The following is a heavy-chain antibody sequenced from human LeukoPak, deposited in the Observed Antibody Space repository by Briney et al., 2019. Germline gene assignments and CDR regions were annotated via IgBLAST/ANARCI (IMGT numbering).Heavy chain of an antibody. CDR3: SYGMDV. CDR2: TSGSGGST. Sequence: PGGSLRLSCAASGFTFRSYAMNWVRQAPGKGLEWVSGTSGSGGSTFYADSVKGRFTMSRDNSKDTLYLQMNSLRAEDTAVYYCSYGMDVWGQGTTVTVSS. V-gene: IGHV3-23*01. CDR1: GFTFRSYA. J-gene: IGHJ6*02.